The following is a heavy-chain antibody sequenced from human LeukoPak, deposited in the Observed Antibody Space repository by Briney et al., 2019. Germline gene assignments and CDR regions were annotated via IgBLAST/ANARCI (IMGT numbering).Heavy chain of an antibody. CDR1: GFTFSSYA. Sequence: PGGSLRLSCAASGFTFSSYAVAWVRQAPGKGLEWVSSISNSASNTYYADSVKGRFTISRDNSKNTLYLQMNSLRAEDTAVYYCAKSPGYSYATYFDYWGQGTLVTVSS. V-gene: IGHV3-23*01. CDR3: AKSPGYSYATYFDY. D-gene: IGHD5-18*01. CDR2: ISNSASNT. J-gene: IGHJ4*02.